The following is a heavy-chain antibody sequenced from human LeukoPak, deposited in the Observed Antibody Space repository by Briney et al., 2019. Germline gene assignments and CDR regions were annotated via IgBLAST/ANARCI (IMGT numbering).Heavy chain of an antibody. V-gene: IGHV4-39*07. CDR1: GGSIRSSTYY. Sequence: SETLSLTCTVSGGSIRSSTYYWGWIRQPPGKGLEWIGIIYYSGSTYYNPSLKSRVTISVDTSKNQFSLKLSSVTAADTAVYYCARDYYGSGSYRYYYYYYMDVWGKGTTVTVSS. CDR3: ARDYYGSGSYRYYYYYYMDV. CDR2: IYYSGST. J-gene: IGHJ6*03. D-gene: IGHD3-10*01.